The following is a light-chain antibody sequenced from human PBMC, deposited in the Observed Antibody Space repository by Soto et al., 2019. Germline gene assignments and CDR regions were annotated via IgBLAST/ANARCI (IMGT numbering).Light chain of an antibody. CDR3: GTWESYLSVGV. J-gene: IGLJ2*01. Sequence: QSVLTQPPSVSAAPGQTVTISCSGRGSNIGSNSVSWYQQVPGTAPKLLPYDNDKRPSGIPDRFFGSKSGTSATLGIAGLQTADDADYYCGTWESYLSVGVFGGGTKLTVL. CDR1: GSNIGSNS. V-gene: IGLV1-51*01. CDR2: DND.